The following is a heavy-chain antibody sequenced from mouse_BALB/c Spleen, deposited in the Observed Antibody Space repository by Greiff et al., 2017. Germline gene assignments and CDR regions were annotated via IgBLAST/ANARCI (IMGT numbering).Heavy chain of an antibody. CDR3: ARNDGYWPYYFDD. Sequence: EVQLQESGPGLVKPSQSLSLTCTVTGYSITSDYAWNWIRQFPGNKLEWMGYINYSGSTSYNPSLKSRISITRDTSKNPFFLQLNSVTTEDTATYYCARNDGYWPYYFDDWGEGTTLTVSS. CDR1: GYSITSDYA. V-gene: IGHV3-2*02. CDR2: INYSGST. J-gene: IGHJ2*01. D-gene: IGHD2-3*01.